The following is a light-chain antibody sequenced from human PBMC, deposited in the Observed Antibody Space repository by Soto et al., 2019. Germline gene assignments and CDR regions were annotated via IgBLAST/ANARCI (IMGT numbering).Light chain of an antibody. J-gene: IGKJ4*01. V-gene: IGKV1-27*01. CDR2: AAS. CDR1: QGTSSY. CDR3: QKYNSAPST. Sequence: DIQMTQSPSSLSASVGDRVTITCRASQGTSSYLAWYQQKPGKVPKLLIYAASTLQSGVPSRFSGSGSGTDFTLTICSLQPEDVATYYCQKYNSAPSTFGGGTKVDIK.